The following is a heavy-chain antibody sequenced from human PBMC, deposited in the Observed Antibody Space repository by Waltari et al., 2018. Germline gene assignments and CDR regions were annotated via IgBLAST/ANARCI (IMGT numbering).Heavy chain of an antibody. CDR1: GFTFSRYS. D-gene: IGHD6-19*01. CDR2: IDDSSAYI. V-gene: IGHV3-21*01. Sequence: EENLVESGGGLVKPGGSLRLSCAASGFTFSRYSMNWVRQAPGKGLEWVSSIDDSSAYIYYADLVKGRFTISRDNAENSLYLQMDSLTAGDTAVYYCARGGRSCWYEGWGQGTLVTVSS. CDR3: ARGGRSCWYEG. J-gene: IGHJ4*02.